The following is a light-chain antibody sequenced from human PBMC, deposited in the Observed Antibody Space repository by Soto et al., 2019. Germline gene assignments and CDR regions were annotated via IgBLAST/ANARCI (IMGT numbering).Light chain of an antibody. CDR1: SSDVGGYKY. Sequence: QSALTQPASVSGSPGQSVTISCTGTSSDVGGYKYVSWYQQHPGKAPKLMIYEVSNRPSGVSNRFSGSKSGNTASLTISGLQAEDEAHYYCSSYTSRNTLVVFGGGTKLTVL. CDR2: EVS. CDR3: SSYTSRNTLVV. J-gene: IGLJ2*01. V-gene: IGLV2-14*01.